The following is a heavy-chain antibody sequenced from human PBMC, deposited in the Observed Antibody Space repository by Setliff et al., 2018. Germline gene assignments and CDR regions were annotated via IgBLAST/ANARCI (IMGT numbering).Heavy chain of an antibody. Sequence: ASVKVSCKASGYIFTYYAIHWVRQAPGQRLEWMGWINAGNGNTKYSQKFQGGVTITRDTSASTAYMELSSLTSEDTAVYYCARRPYDSSGYFNYWGQGTLVTVSS. J-gene: IGHJ4*02. CDR3: ARRPYDSSGYFNY. CDR2: INAGNGNT. D-gene: IGHD3-22*01. V-gene: IGHV1-3*01. CDR1: GYIFTYYA.